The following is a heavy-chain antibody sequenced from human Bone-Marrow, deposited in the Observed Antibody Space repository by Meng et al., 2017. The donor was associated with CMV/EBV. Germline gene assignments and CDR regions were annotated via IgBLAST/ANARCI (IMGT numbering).Heavy chain of an antibody. J-gene: IGHJ5*02. CDR2: IIPILGIA. CDR1: GGTFSSYA. Sequence: SVKVSCKASGGTFSSYAISWVRQAPGQGLEWMGGIIPILGIANYAQKFQGRVTITADKSTSTAYMELGSLRSEDTAVYYCARKKAAGTDLGWFDPWGQGTLVTVSS. D-gene: IGHD6-13*01. CDR3: ARKKAAGTDLGWFDP. V-gene: IGHV1-69*10.